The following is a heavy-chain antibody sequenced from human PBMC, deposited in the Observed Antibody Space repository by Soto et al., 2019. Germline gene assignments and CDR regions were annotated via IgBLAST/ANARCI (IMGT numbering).Heavy chain of an antibody. D-gene: IGHD3-3*01. J-gene: IGHJ4*02. CDR2: ISSSGSTM. CDR1: GFTFSDYY. Sequence: QVQLVESGGGLVKPGGSLRLSCAASGFTFSDYYMSWIRQAPGKGLEWVSYISSSGSTMYYADSVKGRFTISRDNAKDSLYLQMNSLRAEDTAVYYCARASYDFWSGHPPLFDYWGQGTLVTVSS. CDR3: ARASYDFWSGHPPLFDY. V-gene: IGHV3-11*01.